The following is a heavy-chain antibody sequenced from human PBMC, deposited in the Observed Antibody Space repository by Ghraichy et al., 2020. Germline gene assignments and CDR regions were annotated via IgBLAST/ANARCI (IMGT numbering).Heavy chain of an antibody. D-gene: IGHD5-18*01. CDR1: GGSFSGYY. CDR2: INHSGST. V-gene: IGHV4-34*01. Sequence: SETLSLTCAVYGGSFSGYYWSWIRQPPGKGLEWIGEINHSGSTNYNPSLKSRVTISVDTSKNQFSLKLSSVTAADTAVYYCAREGYGPPYVSWGQGTMVTVSS. J-gene: IGHJ3*01. CDR3: AREGYGPPYVS.